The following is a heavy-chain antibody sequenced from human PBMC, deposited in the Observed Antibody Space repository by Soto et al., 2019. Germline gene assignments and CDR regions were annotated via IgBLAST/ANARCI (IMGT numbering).Heavy chain of an antibody. CDR1: AGFISRCGYY. CDR3: ARRIAVVLAHHALDI. V-gene: IGHV4-31*03. D-gene: IGHD2-2*01. J-gene: IGHJ3*02. CDR2: IYYSGST. Sequence: TLSLTCTVSAGFISRCGYYWSWLLHHPGKGLEWIGYIYYSGSTYYNPSLKSRVTISVDTSKNQFSLKLSSVTAADTVVYYCARRIAVVLAHHALDIGGQGTIVTVS.